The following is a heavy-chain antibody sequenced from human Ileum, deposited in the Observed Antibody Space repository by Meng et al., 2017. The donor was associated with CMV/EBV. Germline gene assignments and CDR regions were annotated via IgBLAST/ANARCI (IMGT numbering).Heavy chain of an antibody. CDR2: ISDSGGDT. V-gene: IGHV3-23*01. Sequence: SGLTFSSSAMTWVRQAPGEGLEWVSGISDSGGDTYYADSVEGRFTISRDNSKNMLFLQMNSLTAEDTALYYCASRPKPSLVGLPLDYWGQGTLVTVSS. CDR1: GLTFSSSA. J-gene: IGHJ4*02. CDR3: ASRPKPSLVGLPLDY. D-gene: IGHD1-26*01.